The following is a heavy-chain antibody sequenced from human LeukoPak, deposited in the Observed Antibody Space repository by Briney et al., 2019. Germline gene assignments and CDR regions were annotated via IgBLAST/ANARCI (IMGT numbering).Heavy chain of an antibody. CDR1: GYSISTSNY. CDR2: IYYSGGI. J-gene: IGHJ3*02. Sequence: SDTLSLTCSVSGYSISTSNYWAWIRQPPGRGLEWIGHIYYSGGIYYNPSLKSRVTISVDTSRNQLSLKLSSVTAVDTAVYYCARKTTAGPTKAAFDIWGQGTMVAVST. D-gene: IGHD2-21*02. CDR3: ARKTTAGPTKAAFDI. V-gene: IGHV4-28*05.